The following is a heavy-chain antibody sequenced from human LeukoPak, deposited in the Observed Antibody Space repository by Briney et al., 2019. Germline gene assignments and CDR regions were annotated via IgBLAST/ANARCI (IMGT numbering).Heavy chain of an antibody. CDR3: ARDPVAVAYYGMDV. J-gene: IGHJ6*02. CDR2: ISAYNGNT. D-gene: IGHD6-19*01. CDR1: GCTFTSYG. Sequence: ASVKVSCKASGCTFTSYGISWVRQAPGQGLEWMGWISAYNGNTNYAQKLQGRVTMTTDTSTSTAYMELRSLGSDDTAVYYCARDPVAVAYYGMDVWGQGTTVTVSS. V-gene: IGHV1-18*01.